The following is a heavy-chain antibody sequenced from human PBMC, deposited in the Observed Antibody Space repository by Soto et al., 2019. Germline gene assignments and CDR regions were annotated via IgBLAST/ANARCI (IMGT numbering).Heavy chain of an antibody. CDR2: INHSGFT. J-gene: IGHJ4*02. V-gene: IGHV4-34*01. CDR1: GGSFTGYY. CDR3: ARGHGRFAH. Sequence: PSDTLSLTCDVSGGSFTGYYWSWIRQPPGKGLEWIGEINHSGFTNYNPSLTGRVTISLDTSKSQFSLKLSSLTAADTAFYFCARGHGRFAHWGQGTLVTVS.